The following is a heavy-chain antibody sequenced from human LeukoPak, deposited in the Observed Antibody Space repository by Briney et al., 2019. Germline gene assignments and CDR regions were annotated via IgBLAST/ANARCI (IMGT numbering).Heavy chain of an antibody. V-gene: IGHV1-2*02. CDR1: GYTFTGYY. Sequence: ASVKVSCKASGYTFTGYYMHWVRQAPGQGLEWMGWINPNSGGTNYAQKFQGRVTTTRDTSISTAYMEMSRLRSDDTAVYFFPRVYYYYVWGRYRYTVYYFDYWGQGTLVTVSS. CDR3: PRVYYYYVWGRYRYTVYYFDY. CDR2: INPNSGGT. D-gene: IGHD3-16*02. J-gene: IGHJ4*02.